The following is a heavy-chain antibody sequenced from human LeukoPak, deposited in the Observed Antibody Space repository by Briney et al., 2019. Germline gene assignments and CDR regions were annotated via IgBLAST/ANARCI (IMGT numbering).Heavy chain of an antibody. D-gene: IGHD6-6*01. CDR2: INHNGNVN. Sequence: PGGSLRLSCAASGFTFSSYWMNWARQAPGKGLEWVASINHNGNVNYYVDSVKGRFTISRGNSKNTLYLQMNSLRAEDTAVYYCAKGSGVKQLVHFDYWGQGTLVTVSS. V-gene: IGHV3-7*01. CDR3: AKGSGVKQLVHFDY. J-gene: IGHJ4*02. CDR1: GFTFSSYW.